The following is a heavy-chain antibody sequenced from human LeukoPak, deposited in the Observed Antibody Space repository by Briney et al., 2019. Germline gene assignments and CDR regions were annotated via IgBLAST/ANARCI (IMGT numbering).Heavy chain of an antibody. CDR1: GFTFSSYE. CDR2: ISSSASTI. D-gene: IGHD1-1*01. V-gene: IGHV3-48*03. Sequence: GGSLRLSCAASGFTFSSYEMNWVRQAPGKGLEWVSYISSSASTIYYADSVKGRFTISRDNAKNSLYLQMNSLRAEDTALYYCARETLEMSHWGQGTLVTVSS. CDR3: ARETLEMSH. J-gene: IGHJ4*02.